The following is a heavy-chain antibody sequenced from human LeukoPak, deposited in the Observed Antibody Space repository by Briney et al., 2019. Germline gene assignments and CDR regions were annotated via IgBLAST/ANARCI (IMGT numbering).Heavy chain of an antibody. V-gene: IGHV4-59*01. J-gene: IGHJ4*02. CDR1: GGSISSYY. CDR3: ARVQQLWSLDY. Sequence: PSETLSLTCTVSGGSISSYYWSWIRQPPGKGLEWIGYIYYSGSTNYNPSLKGRVTISVDTSKNQFSLKLSSVTAADTAVYYCARVQQLWSLDYWGQGTLVTVSS. D-gene: IGHD5-18*01. CDR2: IYYSGST.